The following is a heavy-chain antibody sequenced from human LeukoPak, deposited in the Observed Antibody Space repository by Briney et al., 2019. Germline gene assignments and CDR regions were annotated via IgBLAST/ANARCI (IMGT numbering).Heavy chain of an antibody. Sequence: GSLRLSCAASGFTFSSYGMHWVRQAPGKGLEWVAVIWYDGSNKYYADSVKGRFTISRDNSKNTLYLQMNSLRAEDTAVYYCARDLGAVADYFDYWGQGTLVTVSS. CDR1: GFTFSSYG. CDR2: IWYDGSNK. V-gene: IGHV3-33*01. CDR3: ARDLGAVADYFDY. J-gene: IGHJ4*02. D-gene: IGHD6-19*01.